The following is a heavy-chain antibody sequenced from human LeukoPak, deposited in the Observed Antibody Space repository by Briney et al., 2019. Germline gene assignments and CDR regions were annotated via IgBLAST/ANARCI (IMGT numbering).Heavy chain of an antibody. V-gene: IGHV3-21*01. J-gene: IGHJ4*02. Sequence: GGSLRLSCAAPGFTFSSYSMNWVRQAPGKGLEWVSSISSSSSYIYYADSVKGRFTISRDNAKNSLYLQMNSLRAEDTAVYYCARGLPAYCGGDCYSYYWGQGTLVTVSS. D-gene: IGHD2-21*02. CDR1: GFTFSSYS. CDR2: ISSSSSYI. CDR3: ARGLPAYCGGDCYSYY.